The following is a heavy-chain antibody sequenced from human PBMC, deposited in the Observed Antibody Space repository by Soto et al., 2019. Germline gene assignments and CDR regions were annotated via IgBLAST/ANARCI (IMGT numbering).Heavy chain of an antibody. J-gene: IGHJ3*02. CDR1: GFTFSSYA. CDR2: ISGSGGST. CDR3: LGGSYYGDAFDI. V-gene: IGHV3-23*01. D-gene: IGHD1-26*01. Sequence: VQLLESGGGLVQPGGPLRLSCAASGFTFSSYAMSWVRQAPGKGLEWVSAISGSGGSTYYADSVKGRFTISRDNSKNTLYLQMNSLRAEDTAVYYCLGGSYYGDAFDIWGQGTMVTVSS.